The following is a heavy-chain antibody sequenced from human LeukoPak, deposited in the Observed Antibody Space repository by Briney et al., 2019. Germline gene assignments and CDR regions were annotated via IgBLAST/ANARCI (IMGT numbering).Heavy chain of an antibody. CDR3: ARDLLEPEMAA. D-gene: IGHD5-24*01. CDR1: AFTNY. J-gene: IGHJ1*01. CDR2: IYSGGST. V-gene: IGHV3-53*01. Sequence: AGSLRLSCGTAAFTNYMSWVRQAPERGLEWVSVIYSGGSTYYTDSVRGRFTIYRDNTKNTLFLQMNSLRDEDTAVYYCARDLLEPEMAAWGLGTLVTVS.